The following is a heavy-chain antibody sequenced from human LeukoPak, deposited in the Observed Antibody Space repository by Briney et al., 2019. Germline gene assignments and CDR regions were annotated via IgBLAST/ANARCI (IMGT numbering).Heavy chain of an antibody. CDR2: INSDGSST. Sequence: GGSLRLSCAASGFTFSSYWMHWVRQAPGKGLVWVSRINSDGSSTNYADSVKGRFTISRDNAKNTLYLQISSLGAEDTAVYYCASCGYVLFDYWGQGTLVTVSS. D-gene: IGHD5-12*01. J-gene: IGHJ4*02. CDR1: GFTFSSYW. CDR3: ASCGYVLFDY. V-gene: IGHV3-74*01.